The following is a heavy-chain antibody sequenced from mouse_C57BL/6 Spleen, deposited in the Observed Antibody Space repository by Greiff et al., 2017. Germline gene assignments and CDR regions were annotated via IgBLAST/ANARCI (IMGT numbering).Heavy chain of an antibody. D-gene: IGHD1-1*01. J-gene: IGHJ2*01. CDR3: ARSATVVAGHFDD. CDR2: IYPGSGNT. V-gene: IGHV1-76*01. CDR1: GYTFTDYY. Sequence: QVQLQQSGAELVRPGASVKLSCKASGYTFTDYYINWVKQRPGQGLEWIARIYPGSGNTYYNEKFKGKATLTAEKSSSTAYMLLSSLTSEDSAVYFCARSATVVAGHFDDWGQGTTLTGSS.